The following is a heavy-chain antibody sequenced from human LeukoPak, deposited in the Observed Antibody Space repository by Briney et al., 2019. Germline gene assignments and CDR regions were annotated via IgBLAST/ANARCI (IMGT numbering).Heavy chain of an antibody. Sequence: GGSLRLSCAASGFTVSSHDMSWVRQAPGKGLEWVSVIYMGGNTFYVDSVKGRFTISRHTSKNTLYLQMNSLKTEDTAVYYCTTEYYYDSSGSLFDYWGQGTLVTVSS. D-gene: IGHD3-22*01. J-gene: IGHJ4*02. CDR2: IYMGGNT. CDR1: GFTVSSHD. V-gene: IGHV3-53*01. CDR3: TTEYYYDSSGSLFDY.